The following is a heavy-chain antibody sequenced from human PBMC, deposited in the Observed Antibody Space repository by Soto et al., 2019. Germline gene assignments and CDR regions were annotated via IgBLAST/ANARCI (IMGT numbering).Heavy chain of an antibody. J-gene: IGHJ5*02. D-gene: IGHD2-2*01. CDR1: GFTFSDYF. CDR2: ISGSSDNI. CDR3: VRDSARIVVVPRVDGDNWLDP. Sequence: GWSLRLSCAASGFTFSDYFMSWIRQAPGKGPEWVSFISGSSDNIKYEDSVKGRFTISRDNAKNSLYLQMNSLRAEDTAVYYCVRDSARIVVVPRVDGDNWLDPCGQGTLVTVSS. V-gene: IGHV3-11*06.